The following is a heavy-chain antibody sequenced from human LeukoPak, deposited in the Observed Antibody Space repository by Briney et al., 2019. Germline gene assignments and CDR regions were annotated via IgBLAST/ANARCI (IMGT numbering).Heavy chain of an antibody. CDR2: ISAYNGNT. CDR1: GYTFTRYG. D-gene: IGHD6-13*01. V-gene: IGHV1-18*01. J-gene: IGHJ4*02. CDR3: ARDDSSWARFDY. Sequence: ASVKVSCKASGYTFTRYGVRWVRQAPGQGLEWMGWISAYNGNTNYAQKLQGRVTMTTDTSTSTAYMELRSLRSDDTAVYYCARDDSSWARFDYWGQGTLVTVSS.